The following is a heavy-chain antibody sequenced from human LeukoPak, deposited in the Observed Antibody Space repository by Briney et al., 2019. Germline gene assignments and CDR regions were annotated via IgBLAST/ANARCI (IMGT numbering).Heavy chain of an antibody. Sequence: GGSLRLSCAASGFTFSSYSMNWVRQAPGKGLEWVAVISYDGSNKYYADSVKGRFTISRDNSKNTLYLQMNSLRAEDTAVYYCAKDATAVVGTVYMDVWGKGTTVTISS. CDR2: ISYDGSNK. D-gene: IGHD6-13*01. CDR3: AKDATAVVGTVYMDV. V-gene: IGHV3-30*18. J-gene: IGHJ6*03. CDR1: GFTFSSYS.